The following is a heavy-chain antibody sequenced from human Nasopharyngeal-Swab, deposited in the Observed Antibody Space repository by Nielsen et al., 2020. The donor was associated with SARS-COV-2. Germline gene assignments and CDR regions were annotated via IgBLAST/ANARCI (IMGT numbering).Heavy chain of an antibody. Sequence: ASVKVSCKASGYTFTSYAMHWVRQAPGQWLEWMGWINAGNGNTKYSQKFQGRVTITRDTSASTAYMELSSLRSEDTAVYYCARARGGNSYDAFDIWGQGTMVTVSS. D-gene: IGHD4-23*01. CDR2: INAGNGNT. J-gene: IGHJ3*02. V-gene: IGHV1-3*01. CDR1: GYTFTSYA. CDR3: ARARGGNSYDAFDI.